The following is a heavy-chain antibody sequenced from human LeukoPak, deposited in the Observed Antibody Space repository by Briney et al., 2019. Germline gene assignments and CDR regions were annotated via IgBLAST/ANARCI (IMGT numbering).Heavy chain of an antibody. D-gene: IGHD1-1*01. Sequence: ASVKVSCKASGYTFTGYYMHWVRQAPGQGLEWMGWINPNSGGTNYAQKFQGRVTMTRDTSISTAYMELSRLRSDDTAVYYCARALGTAGALFYWGQGTLVTVSS. CDR3: ARALGTAGALFY. CDR2: INPNSGGT. CDR1: GYTFTGYY. J-gene: IGHJ4*02. V-gene: IGHV1-2*02.